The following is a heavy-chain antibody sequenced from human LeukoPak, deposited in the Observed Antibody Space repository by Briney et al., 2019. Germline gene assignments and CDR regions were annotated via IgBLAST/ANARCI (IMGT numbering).Heavy chain of an antibody. D-gene: IGHD3-10*01. V-gene: IGHV1-18*01. CDR3: ARSQTTGFGESSDY. J-gene: IGHJ4*02. Sequence: ASVKVSCKASGYTFTSYGVSWVRQAPGQGLEWMGWTSAYNGNTIYAQKLQGRVTMTTDTSTSTAYMELRSLRSDDTAVYYCARSQTTGFGESSDYWGQGTLVTVSS. CDR2: TSAYNGNT. CDR1: GYTFTSYG.